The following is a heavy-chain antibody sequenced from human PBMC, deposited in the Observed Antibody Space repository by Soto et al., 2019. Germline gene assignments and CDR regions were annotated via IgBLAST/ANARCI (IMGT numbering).Heavy chain of an antibody. D-gene: IGHD6-19*01. CDR3: THTSGHSSTGADN. V-gene: IGHV2-5*02. J-gene: IGHJ4*02. Sequence: QITLRESGPALVKPTQTLTLTCTFSGFSLSTNGVALCWIRQPPGKALEWLALIFWDDDARYSPSLKSRLTITKDTSKNQVVLIMTNRDPVDTGTYYCTHTSGHSSTGADNWGQGTQVTVSS. CDR1: GFSLSTNGVA. CDR2: IFWDDDA.